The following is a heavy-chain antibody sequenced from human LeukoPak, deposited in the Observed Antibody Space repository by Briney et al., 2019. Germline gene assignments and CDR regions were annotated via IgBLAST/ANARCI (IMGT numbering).Heavy chain of an antibody. CDR3: ARTHERDLDY. CDR2: ISISSSTI. V-gene: IGHV3-48*01. CDR1: GFTFSSYH. J-gene: IGHJ4*02. Sequence: GGSLRLSCEASGFTFSSYHMNWVRQAPGKGLEWVSYISISSSTIYYADSVKGRFTISRDDAKNSVYLQMNSLRAEDTAVYYCARTHERDLDYWGQGTLVTVSS.